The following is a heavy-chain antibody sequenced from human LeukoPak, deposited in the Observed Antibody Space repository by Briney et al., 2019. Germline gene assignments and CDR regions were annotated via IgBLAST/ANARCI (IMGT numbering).Heavy chain of an antibody. V-gene: IGHV3-30-3*01. Sequence: GGSLRLSCSASGSTFSGYVMHWVRQAPGKGLEWVAVISYDGSNKYYADSVKGRFTISRDNSKNTLSLQMNSLRAEDTAVYYCAGGYSGYDPSYYYGMDVWGQGTTVTVSS. D-gene: IGHD5-12*01. J-gene: IGHJ6*02. CDR2: ISYDGSNK. CDR3: AGGYSGYDPSYYYGMDV. CDR1: GSTFSGYV.